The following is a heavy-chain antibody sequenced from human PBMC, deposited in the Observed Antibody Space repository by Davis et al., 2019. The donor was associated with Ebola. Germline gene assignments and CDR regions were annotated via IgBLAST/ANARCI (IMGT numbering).Heavy chain of an antibody. Sequence: GESLKISCAASGFTFSSYAMSWVRQAPGKGLEWVSSISSDSDYIYYADSVKGRFTVSRDNAKNSLSLQMNSLGAEETAVYYGAGGESGWDASDIWGRGTMVTVSS. V-gene: IGHV3-21*06. J-gene: IGHJ3*02. CDR1: GFTFSSYA. D-gene: IGHD6-19*01. CDR2: ISSDSDYI. CDR3: AGGESGWDASDI.